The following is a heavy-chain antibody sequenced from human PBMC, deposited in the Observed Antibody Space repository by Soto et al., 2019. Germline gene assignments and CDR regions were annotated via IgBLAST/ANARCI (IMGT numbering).Heavy chain of an antibody. J-gene: IGHJ5*02. CDR2: IYWDDDK. D-gene: IGHD3-10*01. V-gene: IGHV2-5*02. Sequence: QITLKESGPTLVKPTQTLTLTCTFSGFSLSTSGVGVGWIRQPPGKALECLALIYWDDDKRYSPSLKSRLTITKDTSKNQVVLTMTNMDPVGTATYYCAHIPNYYQYNWFDPWGQGTLVTVSS. CDR1: GFSLSTSGVG. CDR3: AHIPNYYQYNWFDP.